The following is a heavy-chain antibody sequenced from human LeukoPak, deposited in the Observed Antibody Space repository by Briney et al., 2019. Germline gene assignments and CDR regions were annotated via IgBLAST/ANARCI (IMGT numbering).Heavy chain of an antibody. CDR3: ARSDIVVVVAATHRGFDY. J-gene: IGHJ4*02. Sequence: ASVKVSCKGSGYTFTNYGISWVRQAPGQGLEWLGWISAYNGNTKYAQKVQGRVTMTTDTSTSTAYMELRSLRSDDTAVYYCARSDIVVVVAATHRGFDYWGQGTLVTVSS. V-gene: IGHV1-18*01. CDR1: GYTFTNYG. D-gene: IGHD2-15*01. CDR2: ISAYNGNT.